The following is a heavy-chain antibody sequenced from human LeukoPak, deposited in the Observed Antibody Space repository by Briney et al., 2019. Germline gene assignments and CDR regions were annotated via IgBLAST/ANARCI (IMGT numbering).Heavy chain of an antibody. D-gene: IGHD3-22*01. Sequence: GGSLRLSCAASGFTFSSYAMHWVRQAPGKGLEWVAVISYDGSNKYYADSVRGRFTISRDNSKNTLYMQVNSLRAEDTAVYYCAKDYYDISGSRYDFWGQGTLVTVSS. V-gene: IGHV3-30-3*01. CDR3: AKDYYDISGSRYDF. CDR2: ISYDGSNK. J-gene: IGHJ4*02. CDR1: GFTFSSYA.